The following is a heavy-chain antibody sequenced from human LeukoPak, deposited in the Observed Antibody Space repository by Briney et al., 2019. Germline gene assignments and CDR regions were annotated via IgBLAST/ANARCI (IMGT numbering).Heavy chain of an antibody. CDR3: AKGHGWEASYYYYYMDV. J-gene: IGHJ6*03. V-gene: IGHV3-66*02. CDR2: IYSGGNT. Sequence: PGGSLRLSCTVSGFTVSSNSMSWVRQAPGKGLEWVSFIYSGGNTHYSDSVKGRFTISRDNSENTLYLQMNSLRAEDTAVYYCAKGHGWEASYYYYYMDVWGKGTTVTISS. CDR1: GFTVSSNS. D-gene: IGHD1-26*01.